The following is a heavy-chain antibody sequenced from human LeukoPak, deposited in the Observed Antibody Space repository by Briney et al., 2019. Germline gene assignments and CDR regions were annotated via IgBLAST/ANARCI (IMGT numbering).Heavy chain of an antibody. CDR1: GFTFSSYE. J-gene: IGHJ6*04. CDR3: AELGITMIGGV. CDR2: ISPSGSDT. D-gene: IGHD3-10*02. Sequence: GGSLRLSCVASGFTFSSYEMNWVRQAPGEGLEWVSYISPSGSDTKYADSVKGRFSISRDNAMNSLYLQMNSLRAEDTAVYYCAELGITMIGGVWGKGTTVTISS. V-gene: IGHV3-48*03.